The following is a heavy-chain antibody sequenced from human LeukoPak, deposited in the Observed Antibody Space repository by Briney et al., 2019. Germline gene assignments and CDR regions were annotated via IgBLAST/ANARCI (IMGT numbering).Heavy chain of an antibody. CDR1: GYTFTNYH. V-gene: IGHV1-8*03. Sequence: ASVKVSCKASGYTFTNYHINWVRQASGQGLEWMGWMNPNNGDSGYAQNLQGRVTITTDTSISTAYMELRILRSDDTAVYFCARTTSMTASGYDYWGQGTPVTVSS. J-gene: IGHJ4*02. CDR3: ARTTSMTASGYDY. CDR2: MNPNNGDS. D-gene: IGHD4-17*01.